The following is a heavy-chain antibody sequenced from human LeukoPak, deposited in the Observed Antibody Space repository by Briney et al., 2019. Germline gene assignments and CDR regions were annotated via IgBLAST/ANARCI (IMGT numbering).Heavy chain of an antibody. V-gene: IGHV3-74*01. CDR3: ASAYYYRLPD. D-gene: IGHD3-10*01. CDR2: INSDGTT. J-gene: IGHJ4*02. Sequence: GGSLRLSCAASGFTFSSYWMHWVRQAPGKGLVWVSRINSDGTTTYADFVNGRFTISRDNAKNTLYLQMNRLRAEDTALYYCASAYYYRLPDWGQGTLVTVSS. CDR1: GFTFSSYW.